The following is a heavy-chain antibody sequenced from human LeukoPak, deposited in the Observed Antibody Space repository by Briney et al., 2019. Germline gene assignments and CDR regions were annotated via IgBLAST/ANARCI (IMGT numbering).Heavy chain of an antibody. CDR3: ARGGIAAAGSTTEFDY. CDR2: IGTAGDT. D-gene: IGHD6-13*01. Sequence: PGGSLRLSCAASGFTFSSYDMHWVRQATGKGLEWVSAIGTAGDTYYPGSVKGRFTISRENAKNSLYLQMNSLRAGDTAVYYCARGGIAAAGSTTEFDYWGQGTLVTVSS. V-gene: IGHV3-13*01. J-gene: IGHJ4*02. CDR1: GFTFSSYD.